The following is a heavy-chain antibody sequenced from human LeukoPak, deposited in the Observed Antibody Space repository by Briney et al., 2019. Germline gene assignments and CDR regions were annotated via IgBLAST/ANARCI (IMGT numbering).Heavy chain of an antibody. CDR1: GFTFSSYS. D-gene: IGHD3-9*01. Sequence: GGSLRLSCAASGFTFSSYSMNWVRQAPGKGLEWVSSISSSSSYIYYADSVKGRFTISRDNAKNSLYLQMNSLRAEDTAVYYCARVSDILTGYVNRFDYWGQGTLVTVPS. V-gene: IGHV3-21*01. CDR2: ISSSSSYI. J-gene: IGHJ4*02. CDR3: ARVSDILTGYVNRFDY.